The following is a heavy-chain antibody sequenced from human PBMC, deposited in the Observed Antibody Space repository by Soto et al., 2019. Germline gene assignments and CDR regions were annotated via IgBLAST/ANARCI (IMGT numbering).Heavy chain of an antibody. V-gene: IGHV1-18*01. D-gene: IGHD3-22*01. CDR3: ARAPSYYYESMSDLSGLFAS. J-gene: IGHJ5*01. CDR1: GYTFTSYG. Sequence: VASVKVSCKASGYTFTSYGISWVRQAPGQGLEWMGWISAYNGNTNYAQKLQGRVTMTTDTSTSTAYMELRSLRSDDTAVYYCARAPSYYYESMSDLSGLFASWGQGTLVTVSA. CDR2: ISAYNGNT.